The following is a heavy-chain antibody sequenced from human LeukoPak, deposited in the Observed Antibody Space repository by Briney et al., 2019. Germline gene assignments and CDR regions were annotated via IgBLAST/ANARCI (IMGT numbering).Heavy chain of an antibody. CDR3: AKIPLYCSSGSCSIDY. CDR2: ISGSGGST. CDR1: GFTFSSYA. J-gene: IGHJ4*02. Sequence: GGSLRLSCAASGFTFSSYAMSWVRQAPGKGLEWVSAISGSGGSTYYADSVKGRFTISSDSSKNTLHLQMNSLRAEDTAIYYCAKIPLYCSSGSCSIDYWGQGTLVTVSS. D-gene: IGHD2-15*01. V-gene: IGHV3-23*01.